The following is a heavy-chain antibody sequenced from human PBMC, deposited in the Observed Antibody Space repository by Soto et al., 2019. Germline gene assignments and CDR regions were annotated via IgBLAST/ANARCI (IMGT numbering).Heavy chain of an antibody. CDR2: INHSGSA. V-gene: IGHV4-34*01. CDR3: ASSSSWYRIYYYYGMDV. CDR1: GGSFSGYY. D-gene: IGHD6-13*01. J-gene: IGHJ6*02. Sequence: QVQLQQWGAGLLKPSETLSLTCAVYGGSFSGYYWSWIRQPPGKGLECIGEINHSGSATYNPSLMSRVTIPEATSKNQFSRKLSSVTAAHTAVYYCASSSSWYRIYYYYGMDVWGQGTTVTVSS.